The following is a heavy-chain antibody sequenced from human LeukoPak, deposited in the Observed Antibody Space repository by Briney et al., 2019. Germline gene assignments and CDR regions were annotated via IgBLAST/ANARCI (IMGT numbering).Heavy chain of an antibody. CDR2: IYTGGTT. CDR1: GFIVSDNY. V-gene: IGHV3-53*01. Sequence: GGSLRLSCAASGFIVSDNYMTWVRQAPGKGLEWVSLIYTGGTTYYADSVKGRFTISRDTSTNTLYLQMNSLRAEDTAVYYCARAKAGSSLYYYRAMDVWGQGTTVTVSS. D-gene: IGHD3-10*01. CDR3: ARAKAGSSLYYYRAMDV. J-gene: IGHJ6*02.